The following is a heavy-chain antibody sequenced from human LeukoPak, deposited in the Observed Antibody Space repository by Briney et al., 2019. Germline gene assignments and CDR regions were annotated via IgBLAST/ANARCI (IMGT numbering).Heavy chain of an antibody. CDR1: GYTFTGYY. Sequence: ASVKVSCKASGYTFTGYYIHWVRQAPGQGLEWMGWINPNSGSTNYAQKFQGRVTMTRDTSFSTAYMELSRLSSDDTAVYYCAKDKCSGGSCYSAFDIWGQGTMVTVSS. V-gene: IGHV1-2*02. CDR2: INPNSGST. J-gene: IGHJ3*02. D-gene: IGHD2-15*01. CDR3: AKDKCSGGSCYSAFDI.